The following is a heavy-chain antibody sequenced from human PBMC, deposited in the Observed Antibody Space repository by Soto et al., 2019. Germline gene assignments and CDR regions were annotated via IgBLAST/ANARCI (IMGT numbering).Heavy chain of an antibody. CDR2: IYYSGST. D-gene: IGHD4-17*01. CDR3: ARGGYGDYEYDY. Sequence: SETLSLTCTVSGGSISSYYWSWIRQPPGKGLEWIGYIYYSGSTNYNPSLKSRVTISVDTSKNQFSVKLSSVTAADTAVYYCARGGYGDYEYDYWGQGTLVTVSS. V-gene: IGHV4-59*01. J-gene: IGHJ4*02. CDR1: GGSISSYY.